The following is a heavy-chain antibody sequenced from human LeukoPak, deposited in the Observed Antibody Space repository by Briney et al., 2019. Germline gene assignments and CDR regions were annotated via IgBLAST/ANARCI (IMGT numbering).Heavy chain of an antibody. D-gene: IGHD3-22*01. V-gene: IGHV3-7*03. Sequence: GGSLRLSCAASGFTFSSYWMSWVRQAPGKGLEWVANIKQDGSEKYYVDSVKGRFTISRDNAKNSLYLQMNSLRPEDTALYYCAKGVGSGTYDSLDIWGQGTKVTVSS. CDR3: AKGVGSGTYDSLDI. J-gene: IGHJ3*02. CDR2: IKQDGSEK. CDR1: GFTFSSYW.